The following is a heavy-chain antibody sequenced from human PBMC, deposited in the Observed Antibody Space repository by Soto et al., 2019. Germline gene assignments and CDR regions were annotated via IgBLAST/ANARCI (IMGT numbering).Heavy chain of an antibody. CDR2: ISYDGSNK. J-gene: IGHJ6*02. V-gene: IGHV3-30-3*01. CDR3: ARDGGCTNGVCYGYYYYGMDV. D-gene: IGHD2-8*01. CDR1: GFTFSSYA. Sequence: GGSLRLSCAASGFTFSSYAMHWVRQAPGKGLEWVAVISYDGSNKYYADSVKGRFTISRDNSKNTLYLQMNSLRAEDTAVYYCARDGGCTNGVCYGYYYYGMDVWGQGTTVTVSS.